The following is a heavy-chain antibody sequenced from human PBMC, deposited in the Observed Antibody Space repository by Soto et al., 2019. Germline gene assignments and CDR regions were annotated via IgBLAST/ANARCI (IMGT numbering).Heavy chain of an antibody. J-gene: IGHJ4*02. Sequence: EVQLVESGGGLVQPGGSLRLSCVASGFTSSSSDWMHWVRQATGKGLMWVARINSDGSSKNYADSVKGRFTISRDNAKNTLYLQMNSLRAEDTAIYYCARPWGYWGQGTLVTVSS. CDR3: ARPWGY. D-gene: IGHD1-26*01. CDR2: INSDGSSK. CDR1: GFTSSSSDW. V-gene: IGHV3-74*01.